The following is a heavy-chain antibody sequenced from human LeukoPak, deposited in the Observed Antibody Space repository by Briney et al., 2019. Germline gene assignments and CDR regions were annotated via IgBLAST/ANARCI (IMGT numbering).Heavy chain of an antibody. J-gene: IGHJ4*01. CDR2: TYPGDSDA. V-gene: IGHV5-51*01. Sequence: GESLKISCKGSGYTFDKYWISWVRQTPGKGLEWMGITYPGDSDARYNPSFQGQVTMSVDKSMSTAYLQWSSLKASDTATYYCATQYAQFYDFWGQGTLVTVSS. CDR3: ATQYAQFYDF. D-gene: IGHD2-8*01. CDR1: GYTFDKYW.